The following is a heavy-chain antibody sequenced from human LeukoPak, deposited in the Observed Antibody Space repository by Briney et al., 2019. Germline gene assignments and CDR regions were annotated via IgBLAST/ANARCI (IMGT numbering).Heavy chain of an antibody. Sequence: SETLSLTCTVSDYSISSGFYWGWIRQPPGKGLEWLGSIHHSGTTHHNPSLMSRVTISVDTSKNHISLKVTSVTASDTAVYYCARDDSDFAYWGQGTLVTVSS. CDR1: DYSISSGFY. CDR3: ARDDSDFAY. D-gene: IGHD4-11*01. V-gene: IGHV4-38-2*02. J-gene: IGHJ4*02. CDR2: IHHSGTT.